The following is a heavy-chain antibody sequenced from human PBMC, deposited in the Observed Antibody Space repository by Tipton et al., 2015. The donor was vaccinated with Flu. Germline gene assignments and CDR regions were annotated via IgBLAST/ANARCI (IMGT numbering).Heavy chain of an antibody. Sequence: SLRLPCSASGFNLSSYEMSWVRQAPGKGLEWLSYISSSGSTVSYADSVRGRFTISRDNAKDSLYLQLNSLRAEDTAVYYCASLTGDDYWGQGDLVTVSS. D-gene: IGHD7-27*01. CDR2: ISSSGSTV. J-gene: IGHJ4*02. CDR3: ASLTGDDY. V-gene: IGHV3-48*03. CDR1: GFNLSSYE.